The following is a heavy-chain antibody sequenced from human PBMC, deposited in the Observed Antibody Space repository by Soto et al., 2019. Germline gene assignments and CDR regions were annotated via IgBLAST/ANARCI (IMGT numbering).Heavy chain of an antibody. Sequence: GGSLRLSCAASGFTFSTDAMSWVRQAPGKGLEWVSAIGGSAESAYYGDSVKGRFTISRDNSKNTVYLQMNSLRAEDTAVYYCAVHCSTSSCSYWGQGTLVTVSS. V-gene: IGHV3-23*01. D-gene: IGHD2-2*01. CDR1: GFTFSTDA. CDR3: AVHCSTSSCSY. CDR2: IGGSAESA. J-gene: IGHJ4*02.